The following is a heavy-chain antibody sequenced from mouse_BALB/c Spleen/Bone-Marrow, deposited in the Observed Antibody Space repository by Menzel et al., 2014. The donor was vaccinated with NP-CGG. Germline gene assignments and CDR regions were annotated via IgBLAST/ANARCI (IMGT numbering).Heavy chain of an antibody. J-gene: IGHJ1*01. Sequence: EVNVVESGGGLVKPGGSLKLSCAASGFTFSDYYMYWVRQTPEKGLEWVATISDGGSYTYYPDSVKGRFTISRDNAKNSLYPQMTSLKSEDTAMYYCARDSYYYGSSYWYFDVWGAGTTVTVSS. CDR3: ARDSYYYGSSYWYFDV. D-gene: IGHD1-1*01. V-gene: IGHV5-4*02. CDR1: GFTFSDYY. CDR2: ISDGGSYT.